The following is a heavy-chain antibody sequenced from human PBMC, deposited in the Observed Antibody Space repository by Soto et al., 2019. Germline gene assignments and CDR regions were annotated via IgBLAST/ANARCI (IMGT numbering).Heavy chain of an antibody. Sequence: ESGGGVVHPGRSLRLSCAASGFTFSSYGMHWVRQAPGKGLEWVAVISYDGSNKYYADSVKGRFTISRDNSKNTLYLQMNSLRAEDTAVYYCAKGTRASVAGRYYYYGMDVWGQGTTVTVSS. CDR1: GFTFSSYG. J-gene: IGHJ6*02. CDR2: ISYDGSNK. D-gene: IGHD6-19*01. CDR3: AKGTRASVAGRYYYYGMDV. V-gene: IGHV3-30*18.